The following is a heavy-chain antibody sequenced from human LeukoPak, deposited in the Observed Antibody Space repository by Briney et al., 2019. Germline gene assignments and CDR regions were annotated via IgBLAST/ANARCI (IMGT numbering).Heavy chain of an antibody. V-gene: IGHV4-4*07. J-gene: IGHJ4*02. Sequence: SETLSLTCTVSGVSISSYCWSWIRQPAGKGLEWIGRIYTSGSTNYNPSLKSRVTMSVDTSKNQFSLKLSSVTAADTAVYYCASYSGTYAYYGYWGQGTLVTVSS. CDR3: ASYSGTYAYYGY. CDR2: IYTSGST. D-gene: IGHD1-26*01. CDR1: GVSISSYC.